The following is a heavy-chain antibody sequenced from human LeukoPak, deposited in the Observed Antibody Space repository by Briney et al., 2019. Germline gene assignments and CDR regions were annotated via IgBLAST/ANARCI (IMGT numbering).Heavy chain of an antibody. CDR1: GYTFTSYD. V-gene: IGHV1-8*01. Sequence: ASVKVSCKASGYTFTSYDINWVRQATGQGLEWMGWMNPNSGNTGYAQKFQGRVTMTRNTSISTAYMELSSLRSEDTAVYYCARGRIPALMIFGVVINGWYYFDCWGQGTLVTVSS. D-gene: IGHD3-3*01. CDR2: MNPNSGNT. J-gene: IGHJ4*02. CDR3: ARGRIPALMIFGVVINGWYYFDC.